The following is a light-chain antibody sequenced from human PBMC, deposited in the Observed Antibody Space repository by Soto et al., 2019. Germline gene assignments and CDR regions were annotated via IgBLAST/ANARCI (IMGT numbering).Light chain of an antibody. CDR3: QQYNNWPPLI. V-gene: IGKV3-15*01. J-gene: IGKJ2*01. CDR1: QSVSSN. Sequence: EIVMTQSPATLSVSPGERATLSSRASQSVSSNLAWYQQKPGQAPRLLIYGASTRATGIPARFSGSGSGTEFTLTISSLQSEDFAVYYCQQYNNWPPLIFGQGTKLEIK. CDR2: GAS.